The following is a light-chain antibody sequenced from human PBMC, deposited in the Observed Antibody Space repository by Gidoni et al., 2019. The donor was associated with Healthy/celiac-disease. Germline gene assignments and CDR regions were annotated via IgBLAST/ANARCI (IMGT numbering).Light chain of an antibody. CDR2: KAS. CDR3: QQYNSYWT. J-gene: IGKJ1*01. Sequence: DIQLTQSPSHLSASVGDRVTITCRASQSISSWLAWYQQKPGKAPKLLIYKASSLESGVPSRFSGRGSGTEFTLTISSLQPDDFATYYCQQYNSYWTFGQGTKVEIK. CDR1: QSISSW. V-gene: IGKV1-5*03.